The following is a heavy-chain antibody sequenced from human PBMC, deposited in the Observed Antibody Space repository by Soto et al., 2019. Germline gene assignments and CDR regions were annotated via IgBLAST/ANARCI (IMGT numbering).Heavy chain of an antibody. CDR1: GFTFPRFG. CDR2: ITYEGAQI. J-gene: IGHJ6*02. D-gene: IGHD7-27*01. V-gene: IGHV3-30*18. Sequence: QVQLVESGGGVVQPGRSLRLSCAASGFTFPRFGMHWVRQAPGKGLEWVATITYEGAQIYYAYAVRGRFTISRDNGDNTLSLKMDNLRTEDTATYFCAKGRGEMNWANYYGLDVWGQGTTVTVSS. CDR3: AKGRGEMNWANYYGLDV.